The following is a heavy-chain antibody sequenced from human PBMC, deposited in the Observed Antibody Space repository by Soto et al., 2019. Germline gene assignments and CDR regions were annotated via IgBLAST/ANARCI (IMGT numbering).Heavy chain of an antibody. CDR3: AKGGDFWSGYPNYYYGMDV. J-gene: IGHJ6*02. Sequence: GSLRLSCAASGLTFSNYAMHWVRQAPGKGLEWVAVISYDGSNKYYADSVKGRFTISRDNSKNTLYLQMNSLRVEDTAVYYCAKGGDFWSGYPNYYYGMDVWGQGTTVTVSS. CDR2: ISYDGSNK. D-gene: IGHD3-3*01. V-gene: IGHV3-30*18. CDR1: GLTFSNYA.